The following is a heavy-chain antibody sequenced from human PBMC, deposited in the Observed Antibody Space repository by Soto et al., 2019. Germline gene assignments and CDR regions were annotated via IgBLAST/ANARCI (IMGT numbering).Heavy chain of an antibody. D-gene: IGHD4-17*01. CDR3: ARAPVPPPLFDS. CDR2: IYYSGST. J-gene: IGHJ4*02. V-gene: IGHV4-61*01. CDR1: GGSVSSGSYY. Sequence: QVQLQESGPGLVKPSETLSLTCTVSGGSVSSGSYYWSWIRQPPGKGLEWIGYIYYSGSTNYNPALRIRVTSAVDTSKYQFSLNLSSVTAAAPAVYYCARAPVPPPLFDSWGQGTLVTVSS.